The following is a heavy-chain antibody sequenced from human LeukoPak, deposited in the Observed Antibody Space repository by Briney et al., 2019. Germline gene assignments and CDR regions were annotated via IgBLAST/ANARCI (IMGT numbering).Heavy chain of an antibody. CDR3: AKGLSGYDFSWFDP. CDR2: ISDSGGST. J-gene: IGHJ5*02. Sequence: GSLRLSCAASGFTFSSYAMSWVRQAPGKGLGWVSAISDSGGSTYYADSVKGRFTISRDNSKNTLYLQMNSLRAEDTAVYYCAKGLSGYDFSWFDPWGQGTLVTVSS. D-gene: IGHD5-12*01. V-gene: IGHV3-23*01. CDR1: GFTFSSYA.